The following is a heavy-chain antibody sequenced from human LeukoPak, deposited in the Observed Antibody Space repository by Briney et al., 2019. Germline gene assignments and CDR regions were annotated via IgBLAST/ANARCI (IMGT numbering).Heavy chain of an antibody. CDR2: ISAYNGNT. CDR3: ATARITIFGVVIDY. J-gene: IGHJ4*02. D-gene: IGHD3-3*01. Sequence: ASVKVSCKASGYTCTSYGISWVRQAPGQGLEWMGWISAYNGNTNYAQKLQGRVTMTTDTSTSTAYMELRSLRSDDTAVYYCATARITIFGVVIDYWGQGTLVTVSS. V-gene: IGHV1-18*01. CDR1: GYTCTSYG.